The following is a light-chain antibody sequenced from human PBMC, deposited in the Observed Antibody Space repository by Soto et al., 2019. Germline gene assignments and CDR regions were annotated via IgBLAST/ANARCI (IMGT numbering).Light chain of an antibody. Sequence: QSALTKPASVSGSPGQSITISCTGTSSDVGGYTFVSWYQQHPGKTPKLMIYDVSNRPSGVSNRFSGSKSGNTASLTISGLQAEDEADYYCSSYTSSSTYVVFGGGTKLTVL. V-gene: IGLV2-14*01. CDR2: DVS. CDR1: SSDVGGYTF. J-gene: IGLJ2*01. CDR3: SSYTSSSTYVV.